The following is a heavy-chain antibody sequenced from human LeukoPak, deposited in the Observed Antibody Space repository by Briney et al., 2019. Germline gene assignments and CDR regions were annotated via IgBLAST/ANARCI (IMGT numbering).Heavy chain of an antibody. Sequence: PSETLSLTGAVSTYSISSDYYWGWIRQPPGKGLEWIGSIYHSGSTYYNPSLKSRVIILVDTSKNQFSLKLTAVTAAETAVYYCVRDPPAHTGGASDIWGQGTMVTVSS. CDR2: IYHSGST. CDR1: TYSISSDYY. J-gene: IGHJ3*02. CDR3: VRDPPAHTGGASDI. V-gene: IGHV4-38-2*02. D-gene: IGHD2-8*02.